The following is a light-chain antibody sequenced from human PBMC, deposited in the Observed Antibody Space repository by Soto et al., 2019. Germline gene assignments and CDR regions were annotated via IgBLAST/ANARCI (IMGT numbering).Light chain of an antibody. Sequence: DIVMTQSPDSLALSLGERATINCKSSQSVLHSSNKMNYLSWYQHKPGQPPKLLIFLASTRESGVPDRGSGIGSGTDFALTISGLQAEDVAPCYCQQYFSSQLSFGGGTKVEIK. CDR1: QSVLHSSNKMNY. V-gene: IGKV4-1*01. J-gene: IGKJ4*01. CDR2: LAS. CDR3: QQYFSSQLS.